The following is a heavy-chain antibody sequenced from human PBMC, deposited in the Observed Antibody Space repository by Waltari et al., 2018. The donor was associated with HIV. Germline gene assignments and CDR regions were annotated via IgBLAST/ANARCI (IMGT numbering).Heavy chain of an antibody. CDR2: LFHSGST. CDR3: ARHCLQKGWLPQLKYYYGMDV. CDR1: GGCISSRRYY. J-gene: IGHJ6*02. Sequence: QQQLQESGPGLVKPSETLSLTCTVPGGCISSRRYYLAWLRQSPGKGLEWIGSLFHSGSTYYSPSLRSRATISGDMSANRFSLKLTSVTATDTAVYFCARHCLQKGWLPQLKYYYGMDVWGQGTTVIVSS. V-gene: IGHV4-39*01. D-gene: IGHD1-1*01.